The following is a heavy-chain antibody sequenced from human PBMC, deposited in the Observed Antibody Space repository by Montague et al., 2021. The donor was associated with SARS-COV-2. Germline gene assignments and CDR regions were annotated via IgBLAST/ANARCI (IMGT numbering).Heavy chain of an antibody. D-gene: IGHD1-20*01. CDR1: GGSISSSSYY. V-gene: IGHV4-39*07. CDR2: IYYSGST. CDR3: ARDQGYNWNYYYYYGMDV. Sequence: SETLSLTCTVSGGSISSSSYYWGWIRQPPGKGLEWIGSIYYSGSTYYNPSLKIRVTISVDTSRNQFSLKLSSVTAADTAVYYCARDQGYNWNYYYYYGMDVWGQGTTVTVSS. J-gene: IGHJ6*02.